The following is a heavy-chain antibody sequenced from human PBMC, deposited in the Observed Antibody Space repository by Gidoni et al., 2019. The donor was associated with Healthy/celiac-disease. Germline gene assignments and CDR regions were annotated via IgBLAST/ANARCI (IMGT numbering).Heavy chain of an antibody. CDR3: ARDLLAAAGTGEGFDY. CDR1: GFTFSSYS. D-gene: IGHD6-13*01. J-gene: IGHJ4*02. CDR2: ISSSSSTI. V-gene: IGHV3-48*01. Sequence: EVQLVESGGGLVQPGGSLRLSCVASGFTFSSYSMNWVRQAPGKGLEWVSYISSSSSTIYYADSVKGRFTISRDNAKNSLYLQMNSLRAEDTAVYYCARDLLAAAGTGEGFDYWGQGTLVTVSS.